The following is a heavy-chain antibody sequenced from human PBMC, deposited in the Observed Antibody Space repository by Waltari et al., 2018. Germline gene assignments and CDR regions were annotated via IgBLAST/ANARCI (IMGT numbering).Heavy chain of an antibody. Sequence: QLRLQESGPGLVKPSETLSLTCTVSGGSISSGGYYWGWIRQSPGKGLEWIGSIYYSWSTYYNPTLGSRVTISGDTSKNEFSLKLSSVTAADTAVYYCARHWKRSGYRFDPWGQGTLVTVSS. V-gene: IGHV4-39*01. D-gene: IGHD5-12*01. CDR2: IYYSWST. CDR3: ARHWKRSGYRFDP. CDR1: GGSISSGGYY. J-gene: IGHJ5*02.